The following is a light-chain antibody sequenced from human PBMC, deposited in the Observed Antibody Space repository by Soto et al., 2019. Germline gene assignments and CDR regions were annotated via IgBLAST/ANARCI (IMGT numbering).Light chain of an antibody. V-gene: IGLV2-14*01. J-gene: IGLJ2*01. CDR2: EVT. CDR1: RSDVGGYNY. CDR3: SSYTTSGTVV. Sequence: QSALTQPASVSGSPGQSITISCTGTRSDVGGYNYVTWYQHHPGKAPKLMIYEVTNRPSGVSNRFSGSKSGTAASLTISGLQAEDEADYSCSSYTTSGTVVFGCGTKVTVL.